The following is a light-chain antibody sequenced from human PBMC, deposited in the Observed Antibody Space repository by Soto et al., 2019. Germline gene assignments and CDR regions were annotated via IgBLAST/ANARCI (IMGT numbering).Light chain of an antibody. CDR3: QQTSSFPLT. CDR2: AAS. CDR1: QGITSW. J-gene: IGKJ4*02. Sequence: DIRMTQSPSSVSASVGDRVTITCRASQGITSWLAWYQQKPGRAPKLLIYAASSLQSGVPSRFSGSGSGRDVTLPISSLQPGDFATYFCQQTSSFPLTFGGGTKVEIK. V-gene: IGKV1-12*01.